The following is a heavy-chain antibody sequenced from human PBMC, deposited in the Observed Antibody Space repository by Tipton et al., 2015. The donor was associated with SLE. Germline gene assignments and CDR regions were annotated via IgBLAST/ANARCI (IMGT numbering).Heavy chain of an antibody. CDR2: IYYSGST. D-gene: IGHD2-15*01. CDR1: GGSISSSSYY. CDR3: ASQNGEGYCSGGSCPGD. Sequence: SLTCTVSGGSISSSSYYWGWIRQPPGKGLEWIGSIYYSGSTYYNPSLKSRVTISVDTSKNQFSLKLSSVTAADTAVYYCASQNGEGYCSGGSCPGDWGQGTLVTVSS. V-gene: IGHV4-39*07. J-gene: IGHJ4*02.